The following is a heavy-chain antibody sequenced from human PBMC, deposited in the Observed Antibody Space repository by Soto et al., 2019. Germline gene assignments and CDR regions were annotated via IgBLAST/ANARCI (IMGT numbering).Heavy chain of an antibody. Sequence: PGGSLRLSCAASGFTFSSYWMHWVRQAQGKGLVWVSRINSDGSSTSYADSVKGRFTISRDNAKNTLYLQMNSLRAEDTAVYYCARTIAVAGIFFRFGSRDDAFDIWGQGTMVTVSS. J-gene: IGHJ3*02. CDR3: ARTIAVAGIFFRFGSRDDAFDI. CDR1: GFTFSSYW. D-gene: IGHD6-19*01. CDR2: INSDGSST. V-gene: IGHV3-74*01.